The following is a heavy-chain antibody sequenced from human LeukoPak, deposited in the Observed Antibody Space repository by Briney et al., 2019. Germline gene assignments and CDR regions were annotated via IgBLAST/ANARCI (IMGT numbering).Heavy chain of an antibody. Sequence: GGSLRLSCAASGFTFSSYEMNWVRQAPGKGLEWVSYISSSGSTIYYADSVKGRFTISRDNAKNSLYLQMNSLRAEDTAVYYCARGGYYGSGSYYNPEYYYYYYGMDVWGQGTTVTVSS. CDR2: ISSSGSTI. CDR3: ARGGYYGSGSYYNPEYYYYYYGMDV. J-gene: IGHJ6*02. D-gene: IGHD3-10*01. V-gene: IGHV3-48*03. CDR1: GFTFSSYE.